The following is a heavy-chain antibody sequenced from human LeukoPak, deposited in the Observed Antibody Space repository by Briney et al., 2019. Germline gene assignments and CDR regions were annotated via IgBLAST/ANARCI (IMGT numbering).Heavy chain of an antibody. D-gene: IGHD6-19*01. CDR2: ISSDGSNK. CDR1: GFSFSTFA. Sequence: PGGSLRLSCAASGFSFSTFAMHCARQAPGKGLEWVAVISSDGSNKYTADSVKGRFTISRDNSKNTLYLQMNSLRAEDTAVYYCSKGQWLVEQTFDYWGQGTLVTVSS. V-gene: IGHV3-30-3*01. CDR3: SKGQWLVEQTFDY. J-gene: IGHJ4*02.